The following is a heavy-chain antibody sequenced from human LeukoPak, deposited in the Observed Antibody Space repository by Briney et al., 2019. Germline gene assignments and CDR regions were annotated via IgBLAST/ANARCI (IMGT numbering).Heavy chain of an antibody. CDR2: ISAHDGRT. CDR1: GYTFTSYG. V-gene: IGHV1-18*01. D-gene: IGHD2-2*01. Sequence: ASVTVSCKASGYTFTSYGITWVRQAPGKGREWMGWISAHDGRTNYAQKFQGRVTMTTDTSTSTAYMELRSLRSDDTAVYYCARGDVVVSAAVRFDPWGQGTLVTVSS. CDR3: ARGDVVVSAAVRFDP. J-gene: IGHJ5*02.